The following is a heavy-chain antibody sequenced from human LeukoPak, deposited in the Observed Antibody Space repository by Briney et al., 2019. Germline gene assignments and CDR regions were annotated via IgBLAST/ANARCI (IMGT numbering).Heavy chain of an antibody. CDR2: ISGSGGST. V-gene: IGHV3-23*01. Sequence: PGGSLRLSCAASGFTFSNYAMSWVRQAPGKGLEWISAISGSGGSTYYADSVKGRFTISRDNSKNTLYLQMNSLRAEDTAVYYCATPFSAGGKSDVWGQGTTVTVSS. J-gene: IGHJ6*02. D-gene: IGHD6-13*01. CDR3: ATPFSAGGKSDV. CDR1: GFTFSNYA.